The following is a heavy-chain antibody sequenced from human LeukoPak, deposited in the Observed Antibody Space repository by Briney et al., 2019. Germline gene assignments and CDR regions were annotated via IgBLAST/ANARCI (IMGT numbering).Heavy chain of an antibody. CDR2: MNPNSGNT. CDR1: GYTFTSYD. Sequence: ASVKVSCKASGYTFTSYDINWARQATGQGLEWMGWMNPNSGNTGYAQKFQGRVTMTRNTSISTAYMELSSLRSEDTAVYYCYRGGSGSYWHYYYYMDVWGKGTTVTVSS. V-gene: IGHV1-8*01. CDR3: YRGGSGSYWHYYYYMDV. J-gene: IGHJ6*03. D-gene: IGHD3-10*01.